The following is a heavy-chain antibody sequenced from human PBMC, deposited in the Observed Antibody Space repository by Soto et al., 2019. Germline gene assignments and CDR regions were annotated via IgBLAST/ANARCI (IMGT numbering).Heavy chain of an antibody. Sequence: PGGSLRLSCAASGFTFGSYAMSWVRQATGRGLEWVSVINSRGDSTYYAAPVKGRFTIGRDNSKNTLYLQMNSLRAEDTAVYFCARDPIAVAGPVPYYFDSWGQGTLVTVSS. CDR3: ARDPIAVAGPVPYYFDS. J-gene: IGHJ4*02. V-gene: IGHV3-23*01. CDR1: GFTFGSYA. D-gene: IGHD6-19*01. CDR2: INSRGDST.